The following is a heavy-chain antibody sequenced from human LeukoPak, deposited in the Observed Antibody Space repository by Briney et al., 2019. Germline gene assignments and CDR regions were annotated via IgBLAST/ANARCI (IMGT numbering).Heavy chain of an antibody. Sequence: PGGSLRLSCAASGFTVSSNYMSWVRQAPGRGLEWVSVIYSGGTTDYADSVKGRFTISRDNSKNTLYLQMNNLRAEDTAVYYCARSASCGWYSFDYWGQGALITVSS. J-gene: IGHJ4*02. D-gene: IGHD6-19*01. CDR2: IYSGGTT. V-gene: IGHV3-66*02. CDR3: ARSASCGWYSFDY. CDR1: GFTVSSNY.